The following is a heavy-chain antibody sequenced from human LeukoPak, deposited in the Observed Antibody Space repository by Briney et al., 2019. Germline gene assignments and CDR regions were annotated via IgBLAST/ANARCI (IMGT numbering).Heavy chain of an antibody. D-gene: IGHD2-21*02. V-gene: IGHV3-53*01. J-gene: IGHJ4*02. CDR2: IYSGGST. CDR3: ASTVVTATLNDY. Sequence: GGSLRLSCAASGFTVSSNYMSWVRQAPGKGLEWVSVIYSGGSTYYADSVKGRFTISRDNSKNTLYLQMNSLRAEDTAEYYCASTVVTATLNDYWGQGTLVTVSS. CDR1: GFTVSSNY.